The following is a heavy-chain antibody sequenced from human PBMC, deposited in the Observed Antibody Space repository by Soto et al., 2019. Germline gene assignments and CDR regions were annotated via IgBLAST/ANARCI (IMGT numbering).Heavy chain of an antibody. V-gene: IGHV4-31*03. CDR2: IYYSGST. D-gene: IGHD2-2*01. Sequence: QVQLQESGPGLVKPSQTLSLTCTVSGGSISSGGYYWSWIRQHPGKGLEWIGYIYYSGSTYYNPSLKSRVTISVDTSKNQFSLKLSSATAADTAVYYCAREGCSSTSCFITYGMDVWGQGTTVTVSS. CDR1: GGSISSGGYY. CDR3: AREGCSSTSCFITYGMDV. J-gene: IGHJ6*02.